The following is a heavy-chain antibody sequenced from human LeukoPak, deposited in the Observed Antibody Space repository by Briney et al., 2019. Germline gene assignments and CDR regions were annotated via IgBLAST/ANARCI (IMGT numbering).Heavy chain of an antibody. CDR3: ARDHEWSRLGYDY. J-gene: IGHJ4*02. CDR2: ISGSGGST. V-gene: IGHV3-23*01. D-gene: IGHD3-3*01. CDR1: GFTFSSYA. Sequence: LTGGSLRLSCAASGFTFSSYAMSWVRQAPGKGLEWVSVISGSGGSTYYADSVKGRFTISRDNSRDTVSLQMTSLRTEDTAVYYCARDHEWSRLGYDYWGQGTLVTVSS.